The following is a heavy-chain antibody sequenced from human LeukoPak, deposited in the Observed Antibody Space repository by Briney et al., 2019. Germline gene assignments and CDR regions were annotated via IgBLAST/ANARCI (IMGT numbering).Heavy chain of an antibody. V-gene: IGHV3-7*01. D-gene: IGHD3-3*01. Sequence: PGGSLRLSCAASGFTFSSYAMSWVRQAPGKGLEWVANIKQDGSEKYYVDSVKGRFTISRDNAKNSLYLQMNSLRAEDTAVYYCARVPLDFWSGYSSFYYYYYYMDVWGKGTTVTVSS. J-gene: IGHJ6*03. CDR1: GFTFSSYA. CDR3: ARVPLDFWSGYSSFYYYYYYMDV. CDR2: IKQDGSEK.